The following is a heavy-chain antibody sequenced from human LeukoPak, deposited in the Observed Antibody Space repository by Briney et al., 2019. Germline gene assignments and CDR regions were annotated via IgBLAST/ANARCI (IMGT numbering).Heavy chain of an antibody. CDR2: VGISSGNT. Sequence: PGGSLRLSCAASGFTFSDYSMNWVRQAPGKGLEWTSYVGISSGNTKYADSVKGRFTISGDSAKNSVFLQMNSLRVEVTAVYYCARDHRYAFDNWGQGTLVTVSS. D-gene: IGHD5-12*01. CDR3: ARDHRYAFDN. V-gene: IGHV3-48*04. CDR1: GFTFSDYS. J-gene: IGHJ4*02.